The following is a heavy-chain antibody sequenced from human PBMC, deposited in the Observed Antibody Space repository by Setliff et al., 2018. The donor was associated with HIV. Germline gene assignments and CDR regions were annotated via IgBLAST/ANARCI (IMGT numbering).Heavy chain of an antibody. CDR2: IKEDGSET. CDR1: GFIIRKHW. D-gene: IGHD6-19*01. J-gene: IGHJ4*02. V-gene: IGHV3-7*03. CDR3: ASVLFNRKGWHWDR. Sequence: PGGSLRLSCAASGFIIRKHWMTWVRQAPGKGLEWVANIKEDGSETYFVDSLKGRFTASRDNARNSLYLQMNSLRAEDTAVYYCASVLFNRKGWHWDRWGQGTLVTVSS.